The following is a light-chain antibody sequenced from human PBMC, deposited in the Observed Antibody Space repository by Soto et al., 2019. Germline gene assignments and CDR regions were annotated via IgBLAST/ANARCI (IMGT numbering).Light chain of an antibody. Sequence: GDRVAVTCRASQSISRWLTWYQQKPGKAPKVLIYDASSLESGVPSRFSGSGSGTEFTLTITSLQPDGFGTYSCQQYYSPATFGQGTKLEIK. CDR1: QSISRW. J-gene: IGKJ2*01. V-gene: IGKV1-5*01. CDR3: QQYYSPAT. CDR2: DAS.